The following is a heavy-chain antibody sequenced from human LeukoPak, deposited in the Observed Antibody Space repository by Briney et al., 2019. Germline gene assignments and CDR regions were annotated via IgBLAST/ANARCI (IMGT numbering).Heavy chain of an antibody. D-gene: IGHD3-16*01. V-gene: IGHV4-34*01. CDR1: DGSFSGYY. Sequence: SETLSLTCAVYDGSFSGYYCSWIRQPPGKGLEWIGEINHSGSANYNPSLKSRVTIFLDTSKNQFSLNLSSVTAADTAVYYCAGGVGLTQGGAFDFWGQGTLVTVSS. CDR2: INHSGSA. J-gene: IGHJ4*02. CDR3: AGGVGLTQGGAFDF.